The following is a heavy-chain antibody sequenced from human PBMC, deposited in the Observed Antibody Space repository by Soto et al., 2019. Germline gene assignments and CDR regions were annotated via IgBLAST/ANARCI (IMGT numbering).Heavy chain of an antibody. V-gene: IGHV4-59*01. CDR2: IHYTEGT. CDR1: GGSIIDYY. D-gene: IGHD2-2*01. Sequence: QVQLQESGPGLVKPSETLSLTCAVSGGSIIDYYWSWIRQPPGQGLEYIGDIHYTEGTNYNPSLKSRITMSLDTSQTRFSLQLNFVTAADTAVYFCASYHCSDTRCSTTNCVDPWGQGTLVTVSS. CDR3: ASYHCSDTRCSTTNCVDP. J-gene: IGHJ5*02.